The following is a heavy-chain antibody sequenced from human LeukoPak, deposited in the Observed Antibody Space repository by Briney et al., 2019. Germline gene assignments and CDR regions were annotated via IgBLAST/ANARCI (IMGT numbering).Heavy chain of an antibody. CDR1: GFTFSSYG. D-gene: IGHD3-22*01. V-gene: IGHV3-30*18. CDR3: AKLYYYDSSGYYGTDSLDAFDI. Sequence: GGSLRLSCAASGFTFSSYGMHWVRQAPGKGLEWVAVISYDGSNKYYADSVKGRFTLSRDNSKNTLYLQMNSLRAEDTAVYYCAKLYYYDSSGYYGTDSLDAFDIWGQGTMVTVSS. J-gene: IGHJ3*02. CDR2: ISYDGSNK.